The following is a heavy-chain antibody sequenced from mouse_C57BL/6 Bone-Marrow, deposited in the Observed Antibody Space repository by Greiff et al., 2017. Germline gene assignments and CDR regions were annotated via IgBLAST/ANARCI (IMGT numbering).Heavy chain of an antibody. CDR3: AGYYYGRGDY. D-gene: IGHD1-1*01. CDR2: ISSGGSYT. Sequence: EVKVVESGGDLVKPGGSLKLSCAASGFTFSSYGMSWVRQTPDKRLEWVATISSGGSYTYYPDSVKGRFTISRDNAKKTLCLQMCGRKSEDTAICYCAGYYYGRGDYWGQGTSVTVSS. CDR1: GFTFSSYG. V-gene: IGHV5-6*01. J-gene: IGHJ4*01.